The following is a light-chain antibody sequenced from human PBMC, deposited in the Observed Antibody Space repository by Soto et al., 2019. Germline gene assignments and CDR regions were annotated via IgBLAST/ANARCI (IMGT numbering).Light chain of an antibody. CDR1: HSVSSTF. CDR2: DAD. J-gene: IGKJ5*01. CDR3: QQSASSVT. V-gene: IGKV3-20*01. Sequence: GLTQSPGALSLSPGETATLTCSASHSVSSTFLAWYQQKPGQAPTLLIYDADTRATGIPDRFSGSGFGTHFTLTISSLEPEDFAMYYCQQSASSVTFGQGTRLEIK.